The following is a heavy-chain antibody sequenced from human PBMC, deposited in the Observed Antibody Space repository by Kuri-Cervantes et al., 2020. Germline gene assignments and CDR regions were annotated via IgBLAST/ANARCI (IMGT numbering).Heavy chain of an antibody. CDR3: ARRVLKRITMVRNTNWFDP. CDR1: GGSISSSSYY. D-gene: IGHD3-10*01. J-gene: IGHJ5*02. V-gene: IGHV4-39*01. Sequence: GSLILSCTVSGGSISSSSYYWGWIRQPPGKGLEWIGSIYYSGSTYYNPSLKSRVTISVDTSKNQFSLKLSSVTAADTAVYYCARRVLKRITMVRNTNWFDPWGQGTLVTVSS. CDR2: IYYSGST.